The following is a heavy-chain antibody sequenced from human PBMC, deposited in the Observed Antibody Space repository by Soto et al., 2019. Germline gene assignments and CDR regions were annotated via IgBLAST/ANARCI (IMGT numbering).Heavy chain of an antibody. J-gene: IGHJ6*02. V-gene: IGHV1-18*01. CDR1: GYIFVNYG. D-gene: IGHD3-16*01. CDR2: ISPYTCNT. Sequence: QVQLVQSGDEVKKPGASVKVSCKASGYIFVNYGIAWVRQAPGQGLEWMGWISPYTCNTHSATKVQGRLTMTTDTPPSTAYMDVGSLTSDDTAVYYCVMVDNYVTPTPQDVWGQGTTVTVPS. CDR3: VMVDNYVTPTPQDV.